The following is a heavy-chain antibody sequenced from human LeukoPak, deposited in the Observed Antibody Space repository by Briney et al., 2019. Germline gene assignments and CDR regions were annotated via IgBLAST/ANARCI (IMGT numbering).Heavy chain of an antibody. D-gene: IGHD1-20*01. CDR3: ARDPVTGPSTFDP. J-gene: IGHJ5*02. CDR1: GGSISSSSYY. V-gene: IGHV4-39*07. Sequence: SETLSLTCTVSGGSISSSSYYWGWIRQPPGKGLEWIGSIYYSGSTYYNPSLKSRVTISVDTSKNQFSLKLSSVTAADTAVYYCARDPVTGPSTFDPWGQGTLVTVSS. CDR2: IYYSGST.